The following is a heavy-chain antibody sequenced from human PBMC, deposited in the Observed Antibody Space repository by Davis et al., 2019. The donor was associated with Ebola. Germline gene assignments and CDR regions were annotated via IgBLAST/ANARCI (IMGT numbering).Heavy chain of an antibody. D-gene: IGHD4-17*01. Sequence: AASVKVSCKASGYTFTRYDINWVRQATGQGLEWMGWMNPNSGNTGYAQKFQGRVTMTRDTSISTAYMELSSLRSEDTAVYYCTRSATVTYRHFYYNAMDVWGKGTTVTVSS. CDR2: MNPNSGNT. CDR3: TRSATVTYRHFYYNAMDV. J-gene: IGHJ6*04. CDR1: GYTFTRYD. V-gene: IGHV1-8*01.